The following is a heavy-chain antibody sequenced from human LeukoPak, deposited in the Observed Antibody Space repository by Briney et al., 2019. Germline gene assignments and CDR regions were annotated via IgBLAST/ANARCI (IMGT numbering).Heavy chain of an antibody. V-gene: IGHV1-2*02. J-gene: IGHJ4*02. CDR3: ARDPDDSTVVTPLDY. D-gene: IGHD4-23*01. Sequence: ASVRVSCKASGYTFTSYGISWVRQAPGQGLEWMGWINPNSGGTNYAQKFQGRVTMTKDTSISTAYMELSRLRSDDTAVYYCARDPDDSTVVTPLDYWGQGTLVTVSS. CDR2: INPNSGGT. CDR1: GYTFTSYG.